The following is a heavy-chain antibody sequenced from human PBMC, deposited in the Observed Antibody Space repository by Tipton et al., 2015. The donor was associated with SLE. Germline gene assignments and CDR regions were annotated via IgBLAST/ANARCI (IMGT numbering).Heavy chain of an antibody. V-gene: IGHV4-39*07. Sequence: TLSLTCTVSGGSISSSSYYWGWIRQPPGKGLEWIGSIYYSGSTYYNPSRKSRVTISVDTSKNQFSLKLSSVTAADTAVYYCARLMGYSSSSGSLGYWGQGTLVTVSS. D-gene: IGHD6-6*01. J-gene: IGHJ4*02. CDR1: GGSISSSSYY. CDR2: IYYSGST. CDR3: ARLMGYSSSSGSLGY.